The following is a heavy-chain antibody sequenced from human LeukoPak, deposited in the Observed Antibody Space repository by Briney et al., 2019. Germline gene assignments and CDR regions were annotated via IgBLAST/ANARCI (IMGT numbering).Heavy chain of an antibody. J-gene: IGHJ6*03. CDR3: ASPGFGDQGNYHYYMDV. Sequence: GGSLRLSCAASGFTFSSYAMSWVRQAPGKGLEWVSAISGSGGSTYYADSVKGRFTISRDNSKNTLYLQMNSLRAEDTAVYYCASPGFGDQGNYHYYMDVWGKGTTVTVSS. CDR2: ISGSGGST. D-gene: IGHD3-10*01. V-gene: IGHV3-23*01. CDR1: GFTFSSYA.